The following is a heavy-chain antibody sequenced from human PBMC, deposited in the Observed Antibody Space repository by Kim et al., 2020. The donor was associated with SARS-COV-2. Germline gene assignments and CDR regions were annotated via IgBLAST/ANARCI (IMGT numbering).Heavy chain of an antibody. Sequence: SETLSLTCNVFGYYIYSGSYWGWIRQSPGKGLEWIGSIYHSGSTFYNPSLKSRATLSVDPPNNQFSLKMISVTAADTAIYYCARGDYGDYGGVDVSGPG. V-gene: IGHV4-38-2*02. CDR3: ARGDYGDYGGVDV. J-gene: IGHJ6*02. CDR1: GYYIYSGSY. D-gene: IGHD4-17*01. CDR2: IYHSGST.